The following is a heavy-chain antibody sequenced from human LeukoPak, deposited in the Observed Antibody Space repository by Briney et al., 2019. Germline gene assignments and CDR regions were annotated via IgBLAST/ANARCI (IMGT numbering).Heavy chain of an antibody. CDR2: IKQDGSEK. V-gene: IGHV3-7*01. D-gene: IGHD1-26*01. J-gene: IGHJ6*03. Sequence: GGSLRLSCAASGFTFSSYWMTWVRQAPGKGLEWVANIKQDGSEKYYVDPVKGRFTISRDNAKNSLSLQMNSLRAEDTAVYYCAKGRGWEASYYYYYMDVWGKGTTVTISS. CDR1: GFTFSSYW. CDR3: AKGRGWEASYYYYYMDV.